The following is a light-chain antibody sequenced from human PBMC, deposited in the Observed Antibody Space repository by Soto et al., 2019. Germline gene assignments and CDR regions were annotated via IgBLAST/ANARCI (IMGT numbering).Light chain of an antibody. V-gene: IGLV4-69*01. J-gene: IGLJ3*02. CDR3: QTWSASVRV. CDR1: SGLSSNV. CDR2: VNSDGSH. Sequence: QPVLTQSPSASASLGASVKLTCTLSSGLSSNVIAWHQQQPGRGPRYLMKVNSDGSHINGDGIPDRFSGSRSGTERYLTISSLQSEDEADYYCQTWSASVRVFGGGTQLTVL.